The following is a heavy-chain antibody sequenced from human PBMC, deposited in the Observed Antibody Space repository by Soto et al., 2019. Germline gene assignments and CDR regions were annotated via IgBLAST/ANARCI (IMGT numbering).Heavy chain of an antibody. Sequence: GGSLILSCVGSGFTFDSYAISWVRQAPGERLQWIAAISGSADGTDYAHSVRGRFTISRDNAKKTVHLQMDSLRVEDTAVYFCAKDTVGGYSFWSGYYSDGLDVWGQGTLVTVSS. CDR3: AKDTVGGYSFWSGYYSDGLDV. CDR2: ISGSADGT. CDR1: GFTFDSYA. V-gene: IGHV3-23*01. D-gene: IGHD3-3*01. J-gene: IGHJ4*02.